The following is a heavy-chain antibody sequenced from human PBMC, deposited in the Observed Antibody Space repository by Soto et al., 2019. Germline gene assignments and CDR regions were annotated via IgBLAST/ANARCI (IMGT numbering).Heavy chain of an antibody. Sequence: SETLSLTCAVYGGSFSGYYWNWIRQPPGKGLEWIGEINHSGSTNYNPSLKSRVTISVDTSKNQFSLKLSSVTAADTAVYYCARGWGRQQQLAPRKAGWFDPWGQGTLVTVSS. D-gene: IGHD6-13*01. J-gene: IGHJ5*02. CDR1: GGSFSGYY. CDR3: ARGWGRQQQLAPRKAGWFDP. CDR2: INHSGST. V-gene: IGHV4-34*01.